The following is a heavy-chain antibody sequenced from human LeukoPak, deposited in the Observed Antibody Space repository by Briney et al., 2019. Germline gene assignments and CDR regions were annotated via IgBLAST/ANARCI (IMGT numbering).Heavy chain of an antibody. D-gene: IGHD3-22*01. CDR1: GGSISSNNYY. CDR3: TRVGIYYDTSGYSWPHWFDL. Sequence: SETLSLTCFVSGGSISSNNYYWGWIRQPPGKGLEWIGSLYYSGTKYYNPSLKSRVTMSVDTSKNQFSLQLSSVSAADTAVYYCTRVGIYYDTSGYSWPHWFDLWGQGALVTVFS. CDR2: LYYSGTK. J-gene: IGHJ5*02. V-gene: IGHV4-39*07.